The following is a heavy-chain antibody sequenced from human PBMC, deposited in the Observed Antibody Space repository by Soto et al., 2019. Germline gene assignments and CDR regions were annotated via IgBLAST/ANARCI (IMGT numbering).Heavy chain of an antibody. CDR2: ISYDGSDK. Sequence: HPGGSLRLSCAASGFPFSSYWMHWVRQTPGKGLEWVAMISYDGSDKYYADSVKGRFTISRDNSKNTLFLQMNALTGEDTALYYCAKDNPAVDYWGQGALVTVSS. CDR3: AKDNPAVDY. V-gene: IGHV3-30*18. CDR1: GFPFSSYW. J-gene: IGHJ4*02.